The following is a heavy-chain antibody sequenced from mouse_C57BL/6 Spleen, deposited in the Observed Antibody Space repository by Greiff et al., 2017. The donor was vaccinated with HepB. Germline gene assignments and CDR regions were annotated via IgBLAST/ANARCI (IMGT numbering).Heavy chain of an antibody. V-gene: IGHV1-80*01. CDR1: GYAFSSYW. D-gene: IGHD2-4*01. CDR2: IYPGDGDT. CDR3: ARGGDYDGEGWFAS. J-gene: IGHJ3*01. Sequence: VKLMESGAELVKPGASVKISCKASGYAFSSYWMNWVKQRPGKGLEWIGQIYPGDGDTNYNGKFKGKATLTADKSSSTAYMQLSSLTYEDSAVFFCARGGDYDGEGWFASWCRGTLVTVS.